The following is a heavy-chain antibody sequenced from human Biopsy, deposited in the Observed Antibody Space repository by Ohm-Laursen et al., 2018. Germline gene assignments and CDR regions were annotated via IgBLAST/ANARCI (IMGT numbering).Heavy chain of an antibody. J-gene: IGHJ3*02. CDR2: IYTSGSP. CDR1: GDSLTSGPEN. CDR3: ARGTGRYYVYGAFDI. D-gene: IGHD1-26*01. V-gene: IGHV4-61*02. Sequence: PSQTLSLTCTVSGDSLTSGPENWSWIRQSPGQGLEWIGRIYTSGSPNYNLSLESRVTMSVDTSKNQFSLNLRSVTAADTAVYYCARGTGRYYVYGAFDIWGQGTVVTVSS.